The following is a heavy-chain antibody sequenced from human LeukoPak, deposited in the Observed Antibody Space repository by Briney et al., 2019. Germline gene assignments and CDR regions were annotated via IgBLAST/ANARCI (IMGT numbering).Heavy chain of an antibody. J-gene: IGHJ4*02. CDR1: GGSISSYY. Sequence: SETLSLTCTVAGGSISSYYCSWVRQPPGKGLEWIGYIYYSGRTNYNPSLKSRVTISVDTSKNQFSLKLSSVTAADTAVYYCARSLLYDSSGYYNYWDQGTLVTVSS. CDR2: IYYSGRT. CDR3: ARSLLYDSSGYYNY. V-gene: IGHV4-59*01. D-gene: IGHD3-22*01.